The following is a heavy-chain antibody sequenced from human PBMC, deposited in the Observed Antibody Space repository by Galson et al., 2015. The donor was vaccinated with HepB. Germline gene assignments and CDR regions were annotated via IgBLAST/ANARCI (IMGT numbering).Heavy chain of an antibody. V-gene: IGHV1-18*01. D-gene: IGHD3-9*01. Sequence: SVKVSCKAFGYTFNKYGISWVRQAPGQGLEWMGWISTERGNTKHAQNFQGRVTMTTETSTNTAYMELRSLRSADTAVYYCARDVDWALDYWGQGTLVTVSS. CDR3: ARDVDWALDY. CDR2: ISTERGNT. J-gene: IGHJ4*02. CDR1: GYTFNKYG.